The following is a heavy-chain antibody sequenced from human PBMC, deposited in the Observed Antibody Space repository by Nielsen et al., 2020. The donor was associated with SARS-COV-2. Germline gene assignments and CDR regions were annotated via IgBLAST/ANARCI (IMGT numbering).Heavy chain of an antibody. J-gene: IGHJ4*02. CDR1: GYTFTGYC. D-gene: IGHD6-6*01. V-gene: IGHV1-2*06. Sequence: ASVNVSCKASGYTFTGYCMHLVRQAPGQGLEWMGRINPNSGGTNYAQQFQGRVTMTRDTYISTAYMELSRLRSDDTAVYYCARAQDLDSSFRYWGQGTLVTVSS. CDR2: INPNSGGT. CDR3: ARAQDLDSSFRY.